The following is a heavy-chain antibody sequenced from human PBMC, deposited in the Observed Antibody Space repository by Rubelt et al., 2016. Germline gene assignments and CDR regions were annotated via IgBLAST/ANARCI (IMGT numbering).Heavy chain of an antibody. V-gene: IGHV3-73*01. D-gene: IGHD2-21*02. CDR2: IRSKANNYAT. Sequence: EVQLVESGGGLVQPGGSLKLSCAASGFTFSDSAMYRVRQASGKGLEWVGRIRSKANNYATQYAASVKGRFTISRDDSENTAYLQMNSLRTEDTAVDYCTSLCGDCGFDYWGQGTLVTVSS. CDR1: GFTFSDSA. CDR3: TSLCGDCGFDY. J-gene: IGHJ4*02.